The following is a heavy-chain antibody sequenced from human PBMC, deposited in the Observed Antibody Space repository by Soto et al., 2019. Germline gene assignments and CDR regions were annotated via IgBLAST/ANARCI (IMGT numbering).Heavy chain of an antibody. CDR3: ARSVKKTAQPLALDY. CDR2: INHSGST. J-gene: IGHJ4*02. CDR1: GGSFSGYY. Sequence: SETLSLTCAVYGGSFSGYYWSWIRQPPGKGLEWIGEINHSGSTNYNPSLKSRVTISVDTSKNQFSLKLSSVTAADTAVYYCARSVKKTAQPLALDYWGQGTLVTVS. D-gene: IGHD2-2*01. V-gene: IGHV4-34*01.